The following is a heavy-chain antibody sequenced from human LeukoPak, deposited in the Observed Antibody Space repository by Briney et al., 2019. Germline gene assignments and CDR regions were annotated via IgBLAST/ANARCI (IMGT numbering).Heavy chain of an antibody. V-gene: IGHV1-18*01. D-gene: IGHD3-22*01. CDR3: ARVGYYDSSGYFCFDY. Sequence: ASVKVSCKASGYTFTSYGFSWVRQAPGQGLEWMGWISAYNGNTNYAQKLQGRVTMTTDTSTSTAYMELRSLRSDDTAVYFCARVGYYDSSGYFCFDYWGQGTLVTVSS. CDR2: ISAYNGNT. CDR1: GYTFTSYG. J-gene: IGHJ4*02.